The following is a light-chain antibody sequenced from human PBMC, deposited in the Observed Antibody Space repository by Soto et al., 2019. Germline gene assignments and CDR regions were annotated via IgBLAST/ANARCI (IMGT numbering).Light chain of an antibody. CDR2: GAS. J-gene: IGKJ1*01. CDR3: QQYGSSPWT. Sequence: EIVLTQSPGTLSLSPGERATLSCRASQSVSSSYLAWYLQKPGQAPRLLIYGASSRATGIPDRFSGSGSGTDFTLTIRRLEPEDFAVYYCQQYGSSPWTFGQGTKVEIK. V-gene: IGKV3-20*01. CDR1: QSVSSSY.